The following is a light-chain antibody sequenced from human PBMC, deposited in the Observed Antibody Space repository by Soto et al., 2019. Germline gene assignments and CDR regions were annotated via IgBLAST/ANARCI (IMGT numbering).Light chain of an antibody. CDR1: SSDIGDFNY. J-gene: IGLJ3*02. CDR3: NLYSTSRTLV. CDR2: EVT. Sequence: QSVLTQPASVSGSPGQSITISCAGSSSDIGDFNYVSWFQQHSGKAPKLIIYEVTNRPSGVSTRFSGSKSGNTASLTISGLQAEDQADYYGNLYSTSRTLVFGGGTKVTVL. V-gene: IGLV2-14*01.